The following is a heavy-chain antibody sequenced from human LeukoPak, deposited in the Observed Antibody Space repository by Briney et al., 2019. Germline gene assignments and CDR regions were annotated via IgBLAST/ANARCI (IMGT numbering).Heavy chain of an antibody. CDR1: GYSFTSYW. Sequence: GESLKISCKGSGYSFTSYWIGWVRQMPGKGLEWMGIIYPGDSDTRYSPSFQGQVTTSADKSISTAYLQWSSLKASDTAMYYCARQKQQLDTGYYYYMDVWGKGTTVTVSS. J-gene: IGHJ6*03. CDR3: ARQKQQLDTGYYYYMDV. CDR2: IYPGDSDT. D-gene: IGHD6-6*01. V-gene: IGHV5-51*01.